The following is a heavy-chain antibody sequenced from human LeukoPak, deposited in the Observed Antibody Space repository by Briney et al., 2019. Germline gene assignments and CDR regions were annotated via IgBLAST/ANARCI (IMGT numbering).Heavy chain of an antibody. CDR3: ARDLGFGSNWFDP. Sequence: ASVKVSCKASGYTFTGYYMHWVRQAPGQGLEWMGWINPNSGGTNYAQKFQGRVTMTRDTSISTAYMELSRLRSDDTAVYYCARDLGFGSNWFDPWGQGTLVTVSS. J-gene: IGHJ5*02. CDR1: GYTFTGYY. D-gene: IGHD3-10*01. CDR2: INPNSGGT. V-gene: IGHV1-2*02.